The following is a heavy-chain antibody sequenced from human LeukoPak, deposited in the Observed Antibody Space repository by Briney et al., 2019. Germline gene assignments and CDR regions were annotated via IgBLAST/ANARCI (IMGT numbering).Heavy chain of an antibody. D-gene: IGHD1-1*01. J-gene: IGHJ6*04. Sequence: SETLSLTCAVYGGSFSGYYWSWIRQPPGKGLEWIGEINHSGSTNYNPSLKSRVTISVDTSKNQFSLKLSSVTAADTAVYYCARGLTRTQLERPLYYYYYYGMDVWGKGTTVTVSS. CDR1: GGSFSGYY. CDR3: ARGLTRTQLERPLYYYYYYGMDV. CDR2: INHSGST. V-gene: IGHV4-34*01.